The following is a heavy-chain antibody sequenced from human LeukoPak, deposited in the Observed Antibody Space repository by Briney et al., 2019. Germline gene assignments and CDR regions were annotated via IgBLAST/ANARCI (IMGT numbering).Heavy chain of an antibody. CDR1: GFTFSSYG. D-gene: IGHD3-22*01. V-gene: IGHV3-33*01. CDR3: ARADYYDSSGYYTD. Sequence: GGSLRLSCAASGFTFSSYGMHWVRQAPGKGLEWVAVIWYDGSNKYYADSVKGRFTISRDNSKNTLYLQMNSLRAEDTAVYYCARADYYDSSGYYTDRGQGTLVTVSS. CDR2: IWYDGSNK. J-gene: IGHJ4*02.